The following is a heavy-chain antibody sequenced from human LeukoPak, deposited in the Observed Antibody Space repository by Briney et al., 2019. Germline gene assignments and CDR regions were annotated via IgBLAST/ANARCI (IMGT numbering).Heavy chain of an antibody. J-gene: IGHJ4*02. D-gene: IGHD3-16*01. CDR2: ISSSSSTI. CDR3: ARGLTPDY. Sequence: PGGSLRLSCAASGFIFSSYAMSWVRQAPGKGLEWVSDISSSSSTIYYADSVKGRFTISRDNAKNSLYLQMNSLRAEDTAVYYCARGLTPDYWGQGTLVTVSS. V-gene: IGHV3-48*01. CDR1: GFIFSSYA.